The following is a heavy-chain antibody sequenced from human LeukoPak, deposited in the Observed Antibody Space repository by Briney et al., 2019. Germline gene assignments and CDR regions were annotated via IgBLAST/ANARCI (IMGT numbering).Heavy chain of an antibody. CDR3: VRDGPSWGLL. V-gene: IGHV4-4*07. CDR2: IFTTGGA. Sequence: PSETLSLTCTVSGGSIGTYYWSWIRQPAGKGLEWIGRIFTTGGANYNPSLKSRVTMSLDTSKNLFSLKLISVTAADTAVYYCVRDGPSWGLLWGQGALVTVSS. D-gene: IGHD3-16*01. CDR1: GGSIGTYY. J-gene: IGHJ4*02.